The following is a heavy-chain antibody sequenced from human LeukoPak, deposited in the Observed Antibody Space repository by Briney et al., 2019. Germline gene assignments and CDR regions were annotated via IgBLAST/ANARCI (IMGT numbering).Heavy chain of an antibody. J-gene: IGHJ4*02. Sequence: GGSLRLSCAASGFTFSSYEMNWVRQAPGKGLEWVSYISSNGSTIYYADSVKGRFTISRDNAKNSLYLQMNSLRAEDTAVYYCAPQGPSSGWYAYFDYWGQGTLVTVSS. D-gene: IGHD6-19*01. CDR1: GFTFSSYE. CDR3: APQGPSSGWYAYFDY. CDR2: ISSNGSTI. V-gene: IGHV3-48*03.